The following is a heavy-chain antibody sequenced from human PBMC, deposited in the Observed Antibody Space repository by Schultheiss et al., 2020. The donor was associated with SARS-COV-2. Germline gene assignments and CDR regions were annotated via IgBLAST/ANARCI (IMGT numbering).Heavy chain of an antibody. CDR1: GFTFSSYW. CDR2: INSDGSST. Sequence: GGSLRLSCAASGFTFSSYWMHWVRQAPGKGLVWVSRINSDGSSTSYADSVKGRFTISRDNSKNTLYLQMNSLRAEDTAVYYCARARNLIRLGRVYYYGMDVWGQGTTVTVSS. J-gene: IGHJ6*02. V-gene: IGHV3-74*01. CDR3: ARARNLIRLGRVYYYGMDV. D-gene: IGHD3-16*01.